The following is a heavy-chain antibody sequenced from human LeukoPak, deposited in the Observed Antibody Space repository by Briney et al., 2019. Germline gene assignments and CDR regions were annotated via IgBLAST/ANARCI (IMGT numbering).Heavy chain of an antibody. CDR1: GFTFSSYA. V-gene: IGHV3-30-3*01. J-gene: IGHJ4*02. CDR2: ISYDGSNK. D-gene: IGHD2-21*02. CDR3: AREGDDLYYFDY. Sequence: PGGSLRLSCAASGFTFSSYAMHWVRQAPGQGLEWVAVISYDGSNKYYADSVKGRFTISRDNSKNTLYLQMNSLRAEDTAVYYCAREGDDLYYFDYWGQGTLVTVSS.